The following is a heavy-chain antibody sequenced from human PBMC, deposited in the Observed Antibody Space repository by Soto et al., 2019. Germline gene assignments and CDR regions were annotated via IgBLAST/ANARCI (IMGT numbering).Heavy chain of an antibody. Sequence: SETLSLTCTVSGGSIINYYWNWIRQPPGKGLEWIGYIYNSGSTNSNPSLKSRVTISVDTSKNQFSLKLSYVTAADTAVYYCARTNAFDIWGEGTLVTVSS. J-gene: IGHJ3*02. CDR3: ARTNAFDI. CDR2: IYNSGST. V-gene: IGHV4-59*01. CDR1: GGSIINYY.